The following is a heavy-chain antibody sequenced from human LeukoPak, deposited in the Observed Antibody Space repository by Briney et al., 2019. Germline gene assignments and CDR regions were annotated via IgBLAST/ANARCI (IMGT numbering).Heavy chain of an antibody. D-gene: IGHD6-13*01. CDR2: ISGSGGST. V-gene: IGHV3-23*01. CDR1: GFTFSSYA. Sequence: GGSLRLSCAASGFTFSSYAMSWVRPAPGKGREWVSAISGSGGSTYYADSVKGRFTISRDNSKNTLYLQMNSLRAEDTAVYYCAKDSTIAAAGTHMGYWGQGTLVTVSS. J-gene: IGHJ4*02. CDR3: AKDSTIAAAGTHMGY.